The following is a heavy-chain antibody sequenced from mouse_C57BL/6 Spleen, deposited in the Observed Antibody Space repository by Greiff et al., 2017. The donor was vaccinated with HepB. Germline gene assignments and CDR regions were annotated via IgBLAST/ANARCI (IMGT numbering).Heavy chain of an antibody. J-gene: IGHJ2*01. CDR2: IRLKSDNYAT. CDR1: GFTFSNYW. Sequence: EVQGVESGGGLVQPGGSMKLSCVASGFTFSNYWMNWVRQSPEKGLEWVAQIRLKSDNYATHYAESVKGRFTISRDDSKSSVYLQMNNLRAEDTGIYYCTRDYGSSDWGQGTTLTVSS. V-gene: IGHV6-3*01. D-gene: IGHD1-1*01. CDR3: TRDYGSSD.